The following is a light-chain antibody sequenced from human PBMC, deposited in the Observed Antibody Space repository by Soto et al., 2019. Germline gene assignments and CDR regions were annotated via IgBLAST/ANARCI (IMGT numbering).Light chain of an antibody. CDR1: QSLLHSNGYNY. CDR3: MQALQTPYT. Sequence: DIVMTQSPLSLPVTPGEPAYISCRSSQSLLHSNGYNYLDWYLQKPGQSPQLLIYLGSNRASGVLDRFSGSVSGTDFTLKISRVEAEDVGVYYCMQALQTPYTFGQGTKLQIK. CDR2: LGS. V-gene: IGKV2-28*01. J-gene: IGKJ2*01.